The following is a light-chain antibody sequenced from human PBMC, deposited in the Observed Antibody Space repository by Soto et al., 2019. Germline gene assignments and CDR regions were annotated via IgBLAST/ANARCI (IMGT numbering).Light chain of an antibody. Sequence: EIVMTQSPATLSVSPGERATLSCRASQSLSSSLDWYQQKPGQAPRLLIYAASTRATGIPARFGGSGSGTEFTLTISSLQSEDFAVYYCQQYINWPITFGQGTRLEIK. J-gene: IGKJ5*01. V-gene: IGKV3-15*01. CDR3: QQYINWPIT. CDR1: QSLSSS. CDR2: AAS.